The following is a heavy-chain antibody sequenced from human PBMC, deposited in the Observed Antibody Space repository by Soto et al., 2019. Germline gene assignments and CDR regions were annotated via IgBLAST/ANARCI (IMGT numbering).Heavy chain of an antibody. CDR1: GYTFTSYG. CDR3: ARGKVLLWELNFDF. Sequence: QVQLLQSGAAVKKPGASVKVSCKASGYTFTSYGFSWVRQAPGQGLTWMGWISAYNGNTNSEPKLQGRVTMTTDTSTSTAYMELGSLRSDDKAVYYCARGKVLLWELNFDFWGQGTLVAVSS. CDR2: ISAYNGNT. J-gene: IGHJ4*02. V-gene: IGHV1-18*01. D-gene: IGHD1-26*01.